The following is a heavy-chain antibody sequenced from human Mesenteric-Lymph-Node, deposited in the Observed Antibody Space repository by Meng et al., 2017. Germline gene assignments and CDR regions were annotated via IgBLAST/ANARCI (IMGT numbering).Heavy chain of an antibody. CDR1: GYTFTSYG. CDR2: ISAYNGNT. V-gene: IGHV1-18*01. D-gene: IGHD2-15*01. Sequence: ASVKVSCKASGYTFTSYGISWVRQAPGQGLEWMGWISAYNGNTNYAQKLQGRVTMTTDTSTSTAYMELRSLRSEDTAVYYCARRGSSGGSNYYGMDVWGQGTTVTVSS. J-gene: IGHJ6*02. CDR3: ARRGSSGGSNYYGMDV.